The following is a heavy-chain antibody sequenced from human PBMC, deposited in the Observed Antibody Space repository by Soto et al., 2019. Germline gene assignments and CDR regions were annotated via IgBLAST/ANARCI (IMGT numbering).Heavy chain of an antibody. CDR2: IYHSGST. CDR1: GGSISSSNW. J-gene: IGHJ4*02. V-gene: IGHV4-4*02. D-gene: IGHD6-13*01. CDR3: ARAAMGGSSWPFDY. Sequence: QVQLQESGPGLVKPSGTLSLTCAVSGGSISSSNWWSWVRQPPGKGLEWIGEIYHSGSTNYNPSLKSPVPISVDNPKNQFSLKLSSVTAAATAVYSCARAAMGGSSWPFDYWGQGTLVTVSS.